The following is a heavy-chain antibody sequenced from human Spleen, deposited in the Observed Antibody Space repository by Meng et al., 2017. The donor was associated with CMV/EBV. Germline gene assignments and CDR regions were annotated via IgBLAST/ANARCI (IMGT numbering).Heavy chain of an antibody. J-gene: IGHJ4*02. CDR2: IIPIFGTS. Sequence: GGTFSIYAINWVRQAPGQGLEWMGGIIPIFGTSNYAQKFQGRVTITTDESTNTAYMELSSLRSEDTAAYYCARDQRYGSGSYERFDYWGQGTLVTVSS. CDR3: ARDQRYGSGSYERFDY. D-gene: IGHD3-10*01. CDR1: GGTFSIYA. V-gene: IGHV1-69*05.